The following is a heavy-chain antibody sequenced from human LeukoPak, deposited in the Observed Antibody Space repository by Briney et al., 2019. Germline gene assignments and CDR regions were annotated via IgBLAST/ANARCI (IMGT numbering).Heavy chain of an antibody. CDR1: GLTLSGYW. V-gene: IGHV3-74*01. CDR3: ARARGNTYGYFEY. J-gene: IGHJ4*02. Sequence: GGSLTLSCAASGLTLSGYWMHWVRQAPGKGLVWVSCINGDASSTSYADSVKGRFTISRDNAKSTLYLQMNSLRVEDTAVYYCARARGNTYGYFEYWGQGTLVTVSS. D-gene: IGHD5-18*01. CDR2: INGDASST.